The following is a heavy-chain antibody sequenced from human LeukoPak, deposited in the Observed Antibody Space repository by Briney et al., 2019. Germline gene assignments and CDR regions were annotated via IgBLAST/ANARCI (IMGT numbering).Heavy chain of an antibody. D-gene: IGHD2-2*02. CDR1: GGTFSSYA. Sequence: SVKVSCKASGGTFSSYAISWVRQAPGQGLEWMGGIIPIFGTANYAQKFQGRVTMTRDTSTSTVYMELSSLRSEDTAVYYCARDLVVPAAIRARNPLETFFDYWGQGTLVTVSS. V-gene: IGHV1-69*05. CDR3: ARDLVVPAAIRARNPLETFFDY. CDR2: IIPIFGTA. J-gene: IGHJ4*02.